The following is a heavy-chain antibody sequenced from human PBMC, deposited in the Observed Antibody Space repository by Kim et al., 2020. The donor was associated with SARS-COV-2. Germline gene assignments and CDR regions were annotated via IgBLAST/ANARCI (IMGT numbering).Heavy chain of an antibody. CDR1: GFTFASYR. Sequence: GGSLRLSCAASGFTFASYRIHWVRQAPGKGLEWVSMMNSDGTTTNYADSAKGRFTLSRDIVKNTVDLQMNTLSVADTAVYYCGRGYYDLDVWGQGTSVTVS. J-gene: IGHJ6*02. CDR2: MNSDGTTT. V-gene: IGHV3-74*01. CDR3: GRGYYDLDV.